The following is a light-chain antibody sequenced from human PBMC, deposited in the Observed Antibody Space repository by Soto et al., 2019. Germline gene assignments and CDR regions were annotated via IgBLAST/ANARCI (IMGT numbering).Light chain of an antibody. Sequence: QSVLTQPPSASGTPGQRVTISCSGSSSNIGSNTVNWYQQLPGTAPKLLIYSNNQRPSGVPDRFSGSKSGISASLAISGFQSEDEADYYCAAWDDSLNGFYVFGTGTKVTVL. CDR2: SNN. CDR3: AAWDDSLNGFYV. CDR1: SSNIGSNT. J-gene: IGLJ1*01. V-gene: IGLV1-44*01.